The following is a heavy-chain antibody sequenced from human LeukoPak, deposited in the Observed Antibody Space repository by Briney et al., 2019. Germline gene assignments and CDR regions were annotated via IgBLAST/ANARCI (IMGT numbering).Heavy chain of an antibody. J-gene: IGHJ2*01. CDR1: GYNFNVYY. CDR2: IDPNSGGT. CDR3: ARGGSSGWFGYFDL. V-gene: IGHV1-2*02. Sequence: ASVKVSCKASGYNFNVYYAHWVRQAPGQGLEWMGWIDPNSGGTNYVEKFQGRVTMTRDTSTSTAYMELSSLRSDDTAVYYCARGGSSGWFGYFDLWGHGTLVTVSS. D-gene: IGHD6-19*01.